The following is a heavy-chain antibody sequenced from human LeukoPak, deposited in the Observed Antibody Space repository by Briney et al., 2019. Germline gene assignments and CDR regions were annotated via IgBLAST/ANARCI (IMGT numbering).Heavy chain of an antibody. J-gene: IGHJ6*02. CDR2: VWYDGSSK. V-gene: IGHV3-33*06. D-gene: IGHD2-2*01. Sequence: PGRSLRLSCAAFGFTFTNYGMHWVRQAPGKGLEWVAVVWYDGSSKYYADSVKDRFTISRDNSKNTLYLQMNSLRAEDTAVYYCAKSLSLPGYCSSTSCYYYYYYGMDVWGQGTTVTVSS. CDR1: GFTFTNYG. CDR3: AKSLSLPGYCSSTSCYYYYYYGMDV.